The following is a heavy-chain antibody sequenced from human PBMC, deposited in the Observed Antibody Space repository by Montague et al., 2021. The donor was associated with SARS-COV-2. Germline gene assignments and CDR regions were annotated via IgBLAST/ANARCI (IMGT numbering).Heavy chain of an antibody. CDR2: IYYSGST. CDR1: GDSTRSAAYY. D-gene: IGHD1-1*01. CDR3: ARRLTGLEPPFAP. J-gene: IGHJ5*02. Sequence: SETLSLTCTVSGDSTRSAAYYWAWIRQPPGRGLEWIGNIYYSGSTMYNPSLKSRVTMSVDTSKNQFSLHLNLVTAADTAGYYCARRLTGLEPPFAPWGQGTLVIVSS. V-gene: IGHV4-39*01.